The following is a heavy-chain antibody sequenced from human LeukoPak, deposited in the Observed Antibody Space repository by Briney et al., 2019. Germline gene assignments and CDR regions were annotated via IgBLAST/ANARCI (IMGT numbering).Heavy chain of an antibody. Sequence: GGSLRLSCAASGFTFSSYAMSWVRQAPGKGLEWVSAISGSGGSTYYADSVKGRFTISRDNSKNTLYLQMNSLRAEDTAVYYCAKAVRDYYDSSGYFGLDYWGQGTLVTVSS. D-gene: IGHD3-22*01. J-gene: IGHJ4*02. CDR1: GFTFSSYA. CDR3: AKAVRDYYDSSGYFGLDY. CDR2: ISGSGGST. V-gene: IGHV3-23*01.